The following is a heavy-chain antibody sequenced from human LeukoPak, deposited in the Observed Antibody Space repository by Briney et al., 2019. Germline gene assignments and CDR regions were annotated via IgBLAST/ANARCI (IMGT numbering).Heavy chain of an antibody. CDR2: INPYSGGT. V-gene: IGHV1-2*02. J-gene: IGHJ3*02. CDR1: GYTFTGYY. Sequence: ASVKVSCKASGYTFTGYYMHWVRQAPGQGLEWMGGINPYSGGTNYAQKFQGRVTMTRDTSISTAYMELSRLRSDDTAVYYCARDLAPDAFDIWGQGTMVTVSS. CDR3: ARDLAPDAFDI.